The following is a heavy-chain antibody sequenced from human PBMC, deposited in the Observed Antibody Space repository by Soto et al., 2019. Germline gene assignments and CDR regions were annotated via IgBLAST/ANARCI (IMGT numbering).Heavy chain of an antibody. Sequence: QVQLVQSGAEVKEPGASVKVSCKASGYPFTSYSFSWVRQAPGQGLERMGWSSAYNGDTRYAQKFQGRVTMTADPYTDTAYMELRNLRSDDTGVYYCAREGAVVGSAVYYGMDVWGQGTMVTVS. J-gene: IGHJ6*02. CDR3: AREGAVVGSAVYYGMDV. V-gene: IGHV1-18*04. CDR1: GYPFTSYS. D-gene: IGHD2-15*01. CDR2: SSAYNGDT.